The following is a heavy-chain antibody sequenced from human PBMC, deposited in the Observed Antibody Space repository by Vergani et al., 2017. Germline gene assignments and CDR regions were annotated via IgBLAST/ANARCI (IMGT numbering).Heavy chain of an antibody. CDR2: IYTSGST. V-gene: IGHV4-61*02. CDR3: ATGRLQGGTTGRNRGVPYWYYYYMDV. D-gene: IGHD1-1*01. J-gene: IGHJ6*03. Sequence: QVQLQESGPGLVKPSQTLSLTCTVSGGSISSGSYYWSWIRQPAGKGLEWIGRIYTSGSTNYNPSLKSRVTISVDTSKNQFSLKLSSVTAADTAVYYCATGRLQGGTTGRNRGVPYWYYYYMDVWGKGTTVTVSS. CDR1: GGSISSGSYY.